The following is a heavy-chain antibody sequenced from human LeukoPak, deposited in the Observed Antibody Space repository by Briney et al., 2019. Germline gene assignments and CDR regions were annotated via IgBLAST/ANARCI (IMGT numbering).Heavy chain of an antibody. CDR2: IKIAGIIT. D-gene: IGHD5-12*01. J-gene: IGHJ4*02. CDR1: GVTFSSYW. V-gene: IGHV3-74*01. CDR3: ARVRATFSPHFDN. Sequence: GGSLRLSRAASGVTFSSYWMQCGRQAPGKGLMWVSRIKIAGIITNYADSVKGRFTISRDNAKNTLYLQMNSLRAEDTAVYYCARVRATFSPHFDNWGQGALVTVSS.